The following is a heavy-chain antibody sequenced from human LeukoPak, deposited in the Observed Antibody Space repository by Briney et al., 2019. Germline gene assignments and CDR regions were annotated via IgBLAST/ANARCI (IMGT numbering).Heavy chain of an antibody. CDR2: ISGSGGST. Sequence: GGSLRFSCAASGFTFSSYAMSWVRQAPGKGLEWVSAISGSGGSTYYADSVKGRFTISRDNSKNTLYLQMNSLRAEDTAVYYCAKDLGGYSYGYYFGYWGQGTLVTVSS. CDR3: AKDLGGYSYGYYFGY. V-gene: IGHV3-23*01. CDR1: GFTFSSYA. J-gene: IGHJ4*02. D-gene: IGHD5-18*01.